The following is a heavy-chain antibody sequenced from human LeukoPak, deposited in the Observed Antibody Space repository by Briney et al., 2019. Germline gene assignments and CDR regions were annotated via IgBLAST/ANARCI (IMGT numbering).Heavy chain of an antibody. CDR1: GGTLSSYA. CDR3: ARDSEWELPDFDY. J-gene: IGHJ4*02. CDR2: IIPILGIA. Sequence: SVKVSCKASGGTLSSYAISWVRQAPGQGLEWMGRIIPILGIANYAQKFQGRVTITAGKSTSTAYMELSSLRSEDTAVYYCARDSEWELPDFDYWGQGTLVTVSS. V-gene: IGHV1-69*04. D-gene: IGHD1-26*01.